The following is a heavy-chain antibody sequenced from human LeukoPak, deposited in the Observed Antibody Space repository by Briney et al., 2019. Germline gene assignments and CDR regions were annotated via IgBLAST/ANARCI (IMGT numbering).Heavy chain of an antibody. CDR2: IYHSGST. Sequence: GSLRLSCAASGFTFSSYWMHWVRQAPGKGLEWIGSIYHSGSTYYNPSLKSRVTISVDTSKNQFSLKLSSVTAADTAVYYCARSSGIAVASDAFDIWGQGTMVTVSS. J-gene: IGHJ3*02. V-gene: IGHV4-38-2*01. CDR1: GFTFSSYW. CDR3: ARSSGIAVASDAFDI. D-gene: IGHD6-19*01.